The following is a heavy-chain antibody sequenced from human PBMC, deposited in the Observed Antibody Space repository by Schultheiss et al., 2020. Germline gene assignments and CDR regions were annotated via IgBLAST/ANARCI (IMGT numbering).Heavy chain of an antibody. Sequence: ASVKVSCKASGYTFTSYAMHWVRQAPGQRLEWMGWINAGNGNTKYSQKFQGRVTITRDTSASTAYMELSSLRSEDTAVYYCARVAGYYDSSGYYSDAFDIWGQGTMVTV. CDR2: INAGNGNT. V-gene: IGHV1-3*01. J-gene: IGHJ3*02. CDR3: ARVAGYYDSSGYYSDAFDI. D-gene: IGHD3-22*01. CDR1: GYTFTSYA.